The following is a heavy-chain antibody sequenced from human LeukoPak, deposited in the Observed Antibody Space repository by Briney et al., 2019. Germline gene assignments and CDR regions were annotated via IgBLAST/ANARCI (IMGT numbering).Heavy chain of an antibody. J-gene: IGHJ5*02. CDR1: GFTFTNAW. Sequence: GGSLRLSCAASGFTFTNAWMNWVRQAPGKGLEWVGRIKSKADGETIDYAAPVKGRFTFSRDDSKNMLYLQMNSLKSEDTAVYYCSTLTSRGLSDPWGQGTLVTVSS. CDR3: STLTSRGLSDP. V-gene: IGHV3-15*07. CDR2: IKSKADGETI. D-gene: IGHD1-20*01.